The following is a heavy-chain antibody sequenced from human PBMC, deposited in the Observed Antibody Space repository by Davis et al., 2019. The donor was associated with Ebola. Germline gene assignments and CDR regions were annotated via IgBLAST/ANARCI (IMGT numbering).Heavy chain of an antibody. V-gene: IGHV3-33*06. D-gene: IGHD3-16*01. CDR2: IWYDGSNK. CDR3: AKEWGSAAYYFDY. Sequence: GESLKISCAASGFTFSSYWMSWVRQAPGKGLEWVAVIWYDGSNKYYGDSVKGRFTISRDNSRNTLYLQMNGLRDEDTAVYYCAKEWGSAAYYFDYWGQGTLVTVSS. CDR1: GFTFSSYW. J-gene: IGHJ4*02.